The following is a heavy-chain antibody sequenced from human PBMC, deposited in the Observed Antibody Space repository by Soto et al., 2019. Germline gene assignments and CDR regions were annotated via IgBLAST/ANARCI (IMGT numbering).Heavy chain of an antibody. CDR2: ISSSSGCI. CDR3: ARVPFLSWGPLLDALDI. Sequence: GGLLRLSCAASGFTFSSDRMNWVRQAPGKGLEWVSAISSSSGCIYYADSVKGRFTISRDNAKNTLYLQMNSLRAEDTAVYYCARVPFLSWGPLLDALDIWGQGTLVTVSS. V-gene: IGHV3-21*01. D-gene: IGHD3-3*01. CDR1: GFTFSSDR. J-gene: IGHJ3*02.